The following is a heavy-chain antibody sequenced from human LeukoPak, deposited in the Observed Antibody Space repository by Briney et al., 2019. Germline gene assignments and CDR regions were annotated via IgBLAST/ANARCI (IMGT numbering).Heavy chain of an antibody. Sequence: SETLSLTCTVSGGSISSHYWGWIRQPPGKGLEWIGYIYYSGSTNYNPSLKSRVTISVDTSKNQFSLKLSSVTAADTAVYYCARAGEGYDFWSGYYLGWFDPWGQGTLVTVSS. V-gene: IGHV4-59*11. CDR2: IYYSGST. D-gene: IGHD3-3*01. CDR3: ARAGEGYDFWSGYYLGWFDP. J-gene: IGHJ5*02. CDR1: GGSISSHY.